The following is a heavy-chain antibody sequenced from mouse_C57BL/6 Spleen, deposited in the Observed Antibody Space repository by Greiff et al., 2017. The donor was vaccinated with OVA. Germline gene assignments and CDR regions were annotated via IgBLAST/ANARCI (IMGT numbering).Heavy chain of an antibody. V-gene: IGHV1-81*01. D-gene: IGHD1-1*01. CDR1: GYTFTSYG. Sequence: QVHVKQSGAELARPGASVKLSCKASGYTFTSYGISWVKQRPGQGLEWIGEIYPRSGSTYYNEKFKGKATLTADKSSSTAYMELRSLTSEDSAVYFGASYYGSSHWYFDVWGTGTTVTVSA. CDR3: ASYYGSSHWYFDV. J-gene: IGHJ1*03. CDR2: IYPRSGST.